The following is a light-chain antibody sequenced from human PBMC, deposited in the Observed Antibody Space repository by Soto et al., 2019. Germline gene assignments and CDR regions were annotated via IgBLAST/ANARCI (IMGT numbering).Light chain of an antibody. Sequence: DIQMTQSPSSLSASVGDRDTITCRASQSINTYLNWYQQKPRKAPNLLIYVASTLQSGVPSRFRGSGSGTDFTLTINSLQPEDFATYYCQQSNSTPPLSFGGGTKVEIK. CDR2: VAS. J-gene: IGKJ4*01. V-gene: IGKV1-39*01. CDR3: QQSNSTPPLS. CDR1: QSINTY.